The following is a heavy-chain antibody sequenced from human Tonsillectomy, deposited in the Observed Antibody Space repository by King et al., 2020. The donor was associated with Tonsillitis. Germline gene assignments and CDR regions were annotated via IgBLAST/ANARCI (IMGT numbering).Heavy chain of an antibody. Sequence: VQLVESGGGLIQPGGSLRLSCAASGFTVSSNYMSWVRQAPGKGLEWVSIIYSGGRTYYADSVKGRFAITRDKSKNTLYLQMNSLRAEDTAVYYCARETVVRGVPVYYGMDVWGQGTTVTVSS. J-gene: IGHJ6*02. CDR1: GFTVSSNY. V-gene: IGHV3-53*01. D-gene: IGHD3-10*01. CDR2: IYSGGRT. CDR3: ARETVVRGVPVYYGMDV.